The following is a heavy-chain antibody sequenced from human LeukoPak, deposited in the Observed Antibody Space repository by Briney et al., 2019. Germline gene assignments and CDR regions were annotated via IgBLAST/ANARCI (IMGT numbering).Heavy chain of an antibody. CDR1: GVSISSYY. J-gene: IGHJ5*02. D-gene: IGHD6-13*01. V-gene: IGHV4-59*08. Sequence: SETLSLTCTVSGVSISSYYWSWIRHPPGKGLEWIGYIYYSGSTNYNPSLKSRVTISVDTSKNQFSLKVSSVSAADTAVYYCARPYSSSWYWNWFDPWGQGTLVTVSS. CDR3: ARPYSSSWYWNWFDP. CDR2: IYYSGST.